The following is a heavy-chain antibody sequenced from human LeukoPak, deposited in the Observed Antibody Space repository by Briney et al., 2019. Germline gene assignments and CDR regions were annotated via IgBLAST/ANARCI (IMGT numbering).Heavy chain of an antibody. D-gene: IGHD2-15*01. Sequence: GGSLRLSCAVSGLTFSSAWMSWVRQAPGKGLEWVSAISGSGGSTYYADSVKGGFTISRDNSKNTLCLQMNSLRAEDTAVYYCAKGYCSGGSCYYYFDYWGQGTLATVSS. J-gene: IGHJ4*02. V-gene: IGHV3-23*01. CDR2: ISGSGGST. CDR3: AKGYCSGGSCYYYFDY. CDR1: GLTFSSAW.